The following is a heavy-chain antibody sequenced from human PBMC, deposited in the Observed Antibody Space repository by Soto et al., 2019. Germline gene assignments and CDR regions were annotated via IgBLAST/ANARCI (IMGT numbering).Heavy chain of an antibody. V-gene: IGHV3-30*04. CDR1: GFIFREYA. CDR2: ISYDGSHE. J-gene: IGHJ4*02. Sequence: QVHLVESGGGVVQPGTSLRLSCAASGFIFREYAMHWVRQAPGKGLDWVAVISYDGSHEDYADSVKGRFIISRDNSKDTLYLQANSLRNEDTATYYCARDLGAVAALDSWGQGTLVTVSS. D-gene: IGHD6-19*01. CDR3: ARDLGAVAALDS.